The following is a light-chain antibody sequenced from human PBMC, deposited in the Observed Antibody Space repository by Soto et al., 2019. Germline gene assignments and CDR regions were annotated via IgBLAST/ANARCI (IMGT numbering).Light chain of an antibody. Sequence: QSALTQPPSASGSPGQSVTFSCTGTSSDVGTYDYVSWYQQFPGKTPKILIYGVSNRPSGVSSRLSGSKSGNTASLTISGLQAEDEADYYCISYTGSSTSYVFGSGTKVTVL. CDR3: ISYTGSSTSYV. CDR2: GVS. CDR1: SSDVGTYDY. V-gene: IGLV2-14*01. J-gene: IGLJ1*01.